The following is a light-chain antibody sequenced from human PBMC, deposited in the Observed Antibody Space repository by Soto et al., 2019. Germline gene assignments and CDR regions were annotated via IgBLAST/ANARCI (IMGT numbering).Light chain of an antibody. Sequence: DIQITQSPSSLSVSVGDKVTITCRASQDIRNDLGWFAQKPGKAPKRLIYAASRLESGVPSRFGSSGAGQACTPAISSLQPEDAEADCCQQHNSYPWTFGQGTKVDIK. CDR2: AAS. CDR3: QQHNSYPWT. J-gene: IGKJ1*01. V-gene: IGKV1-17*01. CDR1: QDIRND.